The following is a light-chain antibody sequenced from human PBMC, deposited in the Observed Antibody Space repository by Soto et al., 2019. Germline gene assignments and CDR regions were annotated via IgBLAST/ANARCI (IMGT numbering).Light chain of an antibody. V-gene: IGLV1-47*01. CDR3: AAWDDSLSAVV. CDR1: SSNIGSNY. J-gene: IGLJ2*01. Sequence: QSVLTQPPSASGTPGQRVTISCSGSSSNIGSNYVYWYQQFPGSAPKLLIYRNDQRPSGVPDRSSGSKSGTSASLAISGPRSEDEADYYCAAWDDSLSAVVFGGGTQLTVL. CDR2: RND.